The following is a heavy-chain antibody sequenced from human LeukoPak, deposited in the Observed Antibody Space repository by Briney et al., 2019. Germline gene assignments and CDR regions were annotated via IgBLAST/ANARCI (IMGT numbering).Heavy chain of an antibody. D-gene: IGHD3-22*01. V-gene: IGHV4-59*08. CDR1: GGSISSYY. CDR2: IYYSGST. Sequence: YPSETLSLTCTVSGGSISSYYWSWIRRPPGKGLEWIGYIYYSGSTNYNPSLKSRVTISVDTSKNQFSLKLSSVTAADTAVYYCAAHYYDSSGYSSNFDYWGQGTLVTVSS. CDR3: AAHYYDSSGYSSNFDY. J-gene: IGHJ4*02.